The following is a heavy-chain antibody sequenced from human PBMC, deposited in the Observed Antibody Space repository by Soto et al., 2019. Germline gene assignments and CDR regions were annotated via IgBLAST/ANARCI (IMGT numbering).Heavy chain of an antibody. CDR1: GGSISSYY. V-gene: IGHV4-59*01. J-gene: IGHJ6*02. CDR2: IYYSGST. D-gene: IGHD3-3*01. CDR3: ARDGVTHPDTRYYSGMDV. Sequence: SETLSLTCTVSGGSISSYYWSWIRQPPGKGLEWIGYIYYSGSTNYNPSLKSRVTISVDTSKNQFSLKLSSVTAADTAVYYCARDGVTHPDTRYYSGMDVWGQGATVTVSS.